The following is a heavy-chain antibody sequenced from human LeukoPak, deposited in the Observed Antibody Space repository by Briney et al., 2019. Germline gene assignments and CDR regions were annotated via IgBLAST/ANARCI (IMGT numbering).Heavy chain of an antibody. CDR2: IIPILGIA. D-gene: IGHD3-10*01. CDR1: GGTFSSYA. J-gene: IGHJ4*02. V-gene: IGHV1-69*04. CDR3: ARDITMVRGVTFWRGEIFDY. Sequence: ASVKVSCKASGGTFSSYAISWVRQAPGQGLEWMGRIIPILGIANYAQKFQGRVAITADKSTSTAYMELSSLRSEDTAVYYCARDITMVRGVTFWRGEIFDYWGQGTLVTVSS.